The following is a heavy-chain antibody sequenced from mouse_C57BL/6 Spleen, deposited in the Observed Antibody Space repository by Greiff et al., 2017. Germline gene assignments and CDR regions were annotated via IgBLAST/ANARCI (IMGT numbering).Heavy chain of an antibody. CDR1: GFTFSDYY. D-gene: IGHD4-1*01. V-gene: IGHV5-16*01. J-gene: IGHJ2*01. CDR2: INYDGSST. CDR3: ARDRDWDGEFDD. Sequence: DVKLVESEGGLVQPGSSMKLSCTASGFTFSDYYMAWVRQVPEKGLEWVANINYDGSSTYYLDSLKSRFIISRDNAKNILYLQMSSLKSEDTATYYCARDRDWDGEFDDWGQGTTLTVSS.